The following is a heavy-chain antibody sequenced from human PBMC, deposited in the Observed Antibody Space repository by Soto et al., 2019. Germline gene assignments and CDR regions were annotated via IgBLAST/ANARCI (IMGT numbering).Heavy chain of an antibody. CDR1: GFTFSSYA. CDR2: LSSGGGTT. Sequence: GGSLRLSCAASGFTFSSYAMGWVRQAPGKGLEWVSTLSSGGGTTHYADSVEGRFTISRDNSKDTLYLEMNSLRDEETALDYCAKGLQWLAVDYWAQGTLVTVS. CDR3: AKGLQWLAVDY. V-gene: IGHV3-23*01. J-gene: IGHJ4*02. D-gene: IGHD6-19*01.